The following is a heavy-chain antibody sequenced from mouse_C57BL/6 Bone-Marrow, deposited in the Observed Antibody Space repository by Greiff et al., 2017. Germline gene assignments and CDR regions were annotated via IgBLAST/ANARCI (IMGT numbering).Heavy chain of an antibody. D-gene: IGHD2-2*01. Sequence: DVKLVESGGGLVKPGGSLKLSCAASGFTFSSYAMSWVRQTPEKRLEWVATISDGGSYTYYPDNVKGRFTISRDNAKNNLYLQMSHLKSEDTAMYYCARDRGVWLRYWYFDVWGTVTTVTVSS. CDR3: ARDRGVWLRYWYFDV. V-gene: IGHV5-4*01. J-gene: IGHJ1*03. CDR2: ISDGGSYT. CDR1: GFTFSSYA.